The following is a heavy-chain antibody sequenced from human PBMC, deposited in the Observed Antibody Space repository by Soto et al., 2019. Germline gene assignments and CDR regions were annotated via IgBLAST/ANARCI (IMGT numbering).Heavy chain of an antibody. Sequence: GESLKISCKGSGYSFTSYWIGWVRQMPGKGLEWMGIIYPGDSDTRYSPSFQGQVTISADKSISTAYLQWSSLKASDTAMYYCAVHYYDSSGYPPRAPHYYYYGMDVWGQGTTGTGS. CDR1: GYSFTSYW. D-gene: IGHD3-22*01. CDR3: AVHYYDSSGYPPRAPHYYYYGMDV. V-gene: IGHV5-51*01. CDR2: IYPGDSDT. J-gene: IGHJ6*02.